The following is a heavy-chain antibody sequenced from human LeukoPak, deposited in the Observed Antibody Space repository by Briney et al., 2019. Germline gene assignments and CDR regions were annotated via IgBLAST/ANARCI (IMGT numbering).Heavy chain of an antibody. D-gene: IGHD6-19*01. Sequence: SETLSLTCAVYGGSFSGYYWSWIRQPPGKGLEWIGEINHSGSTNYNPSLKSRVTISVDTSKNQFSLKLSSVTAADTAVYYCARVSSSGWYDYYYYYGMDVWGQGTTVTVSS. CDR2: INHSGST. J-gene: IGHJ6*02. CDR1: GGSFSGYY. CDR3: ARVSSSGWYDYYYYYGMDV. V-gene: IGHV4-34*01.